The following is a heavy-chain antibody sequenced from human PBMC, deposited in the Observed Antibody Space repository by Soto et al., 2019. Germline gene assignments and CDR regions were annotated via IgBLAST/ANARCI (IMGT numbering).Heavy chain of an antibody. J-gene: IGHJ3*02. V-gene: IGHV4-59*08. CDR3: ARRWGYAFDI. CDR1: GGSISSYY. Sequence: QVQLQESGPGLVKPSETLSLTCTVSGGSISSYYWSWIRQPPGKGLEWIGYIYYSGSTNYNPSLKSRVTISVDTSKNQFSLKLSSVTAADTAVYYCARRWGYAFDIWCQGTMVTVSS. CDR2: IYYSGST. D-gene: IGHD1-26*01.